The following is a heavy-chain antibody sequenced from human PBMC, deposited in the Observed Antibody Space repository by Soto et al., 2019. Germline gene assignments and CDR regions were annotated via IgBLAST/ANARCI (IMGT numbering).Heavy chain of an antibody. J-gene: IGHJ4*02. V-gene: IGHV4-30-4*01. CDR3: ARVGYWNYGLDY. CDR2: IYYSGST. Sequence: PSETLSLTCTVSGGSISSGDYYWSWIRQPPGRGLEWIGYIYYSGSTYYNPSLKSRVTISVDTSKNQFSLKLSSVTAADTAVYYCARVGYWNYGLDYWGQGTLVTVSS. D-gene: IGHD1-7*01. CDR1: GGSISSGDYY.